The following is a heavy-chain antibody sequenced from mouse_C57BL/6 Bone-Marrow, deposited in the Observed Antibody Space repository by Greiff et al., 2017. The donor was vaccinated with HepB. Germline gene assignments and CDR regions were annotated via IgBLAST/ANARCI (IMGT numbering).Heavy chain of an antibody. CDR1: GYAFSSSW. Sequence: VQLQQSGPELVKPGASVKISCKASGYAFSSSWMNWVKQRPGKGLEWIGRIYPGDGDTNYNGKFKGKATLTADKSSSTAYMQLSSLTSEDSAVSFCATSITTVVATDYFDYWGQGTTLTVSS. CDR3: ATSITTVVATDYFDY. D-gene: IGHD1-1*01. J-gene: IGHJ2*01. V-gene: IGHV1-82*01. CDR2: IYPGDGDT.